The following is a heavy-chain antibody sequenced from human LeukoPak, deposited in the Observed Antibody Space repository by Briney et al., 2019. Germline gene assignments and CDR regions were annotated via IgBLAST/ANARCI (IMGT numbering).Heavy chain of an antibody. CDR3: ARGGYMGWFDP. D-gene: IGHD5-18*01. CDR1: GGSISSRSYY. CDR2: IYYSGST. V-gene: IGHV4-39*07. Sequence: SETLSLTCTVSGGSISSRSYYWGWIRQPPGKGLEWIGSIYYSGSTYYNPSLKSRVTISVDTSKSQFSLKLSSMTAADTAVYYCARGGYMGWFDPWGQGTLVTVSS. J-gene: IGHJ5*02.